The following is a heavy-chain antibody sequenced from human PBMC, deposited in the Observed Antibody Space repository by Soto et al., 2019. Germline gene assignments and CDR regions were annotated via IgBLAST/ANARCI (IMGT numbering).Heavy chain of an antibody. CDR2: ISAYNGIT. V-gene: IGHV1-18*01. D-gene: IGHD3-9*01. Sequence: QVQLVQSGAEVKKPGASVKVSCKASGYTFTSYGFSWVRQAPGQGLEWMGWISAYNGITNYAQRLQGRVTMTTDTSTSTAYMEMRSLRSDDTGVYYCAREGRDGIFTGEAGSYYYYGMDVWGQGTTVIVSS. CDR3: AREGRDGIFTGEAGSYYYYGMDV. CDR1: GYTFTSYG. J-gene: IGHJ6*02.